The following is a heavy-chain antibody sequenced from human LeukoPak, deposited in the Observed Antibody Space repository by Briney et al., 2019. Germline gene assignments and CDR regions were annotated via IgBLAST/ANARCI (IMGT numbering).Heavy chain of an antibody. CDR2: ISYDGSNK. CDR3: AKDSGSYYATGGLKDD. J-gene: IGHJ4*02. V-gene: IGHV3-30*18. CDR1: GFTFSSYG. Sequence: GGSLRLSCAASGFTFSSYGTHWVRQAPGKGLEWVAVISYDGSNKYYADSVKGRFTISRDKSKNTLYLQMNSLRTEDTAVYYCAKDSGSYYATGGLKDDWGQGTLVTVSS. D-gene: IGHD1-26*01.